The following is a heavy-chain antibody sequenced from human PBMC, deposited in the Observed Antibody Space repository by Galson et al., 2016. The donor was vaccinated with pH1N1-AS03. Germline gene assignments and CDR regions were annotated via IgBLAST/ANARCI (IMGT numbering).Heavy chain of an antibody. V-gene: IGHV1-69*13. CDR3: ARAQNPAIVGATGGWLDP. D-gene: IGHD1-26*01. J-gene: IGHJ5*02. Sequence: SVKVSCKASGGTFNTYAISWVRQAPGQGLEWMGGIISIFGTTNHAPKFQGRVTITADESTSSVYMELSSLRSEDTAVYYCARAQNPAIVGATGGWLDPWGQGTLVTVSS. CDR2: IISIFGTT. CDR1: GGTFNTYA.